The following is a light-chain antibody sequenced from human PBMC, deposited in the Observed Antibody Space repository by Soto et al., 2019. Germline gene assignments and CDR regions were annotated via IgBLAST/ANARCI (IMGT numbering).Light chain of an antibody. CDR3: HQRNQ. J-gene: IGKJ5*01. CDR1: QFLSSY. V-gene: IGKV3-11*01. CDR2: DST. Sequence: VYTQSTVTLALSPWALASLSCRASQFLSSYLAWYQQINGQTPRLLIYDSTNRAAGIPARFSGSRSGTEFTLTISSVEPEDFAMYYCHQRNQFGKGTRLEIK.